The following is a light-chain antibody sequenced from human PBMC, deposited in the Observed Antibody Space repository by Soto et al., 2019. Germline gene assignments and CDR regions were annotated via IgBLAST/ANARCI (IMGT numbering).Light chain of an antibody. CDR2: EVN. V-gene: IGLV2-8*01. CDR3: ISSAGTNSFVL. J-gene: IGLJ3*02. Sequence: QSALTQPPSASGSPGQSGTISCTGTSSDIGGYNSVSWYQQHPGKAPKLMIYEVNKRPLGVPERFSGSKSGNTASLTVSGLQADDEADYYCISSAGTNSFVLFGGGTKLTVL. CDR1: SSDIGGYNS.